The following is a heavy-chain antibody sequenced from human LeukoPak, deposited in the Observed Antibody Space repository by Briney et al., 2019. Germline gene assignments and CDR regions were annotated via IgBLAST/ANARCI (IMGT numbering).Heavy chain of an antibody. Sequence: ASVKVSCKASGYTFTTYPINWVRQAPGQGLEWMGWIDTNTGSPTYAQGLTGRFVFSSDTSVSAAFLQINSLKAEDTALYYCVRGIDTTGYFNYWGQGTLVTVSS. V-gene: IGHV7-4-1*02. CDR2: IDTNTGSP. CDR3: VRGIDTTGYFNY. CDR1: GYTFTTYP. J-gene: IGHJ4*02. D-gene: IGHD3-22*01.